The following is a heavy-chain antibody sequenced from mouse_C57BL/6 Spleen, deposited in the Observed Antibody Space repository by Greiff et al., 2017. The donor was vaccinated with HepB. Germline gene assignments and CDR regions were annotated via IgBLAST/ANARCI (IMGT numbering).Heavy chain of an antibody. J-gene: IGHJ2*01. D-gene: IGHD2-1*01. CDR2: IDPEDGET. Sequence: EVKLMESGAELVKPRASVKLSCTASGFNIKDYYMHWVKQRTEQGLEWIGRIDPEDGETKYAPKFQGKATITADTSSNTAYLQLSSLTSEDTAVYYCALYYGNYGYFDYWGQGTTLTVSS. CDR1: GFNIKDYY. CDR3: ALYYGNYGYFDY. V-gene: IGHV14-2*01.